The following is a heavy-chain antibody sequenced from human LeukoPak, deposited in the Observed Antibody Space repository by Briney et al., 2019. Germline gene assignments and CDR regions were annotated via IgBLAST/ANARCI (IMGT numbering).Heavy chain of an antibody. D-gene: IGHD3-9*01. CDR3: AKWGDYDVLTGYYVSDY. CDR1: GFTFSNYA. CDR2: ITGSGSGI. V-gene: IGHV3-23*01. J-gene: IGHJ4*02. Sequence: GASLRLSCAASGFTFSNYARSWVRQAPGKGLEWVSAITGSGSGIYYADSMKSRFTISRDNSKNTLYLQINSLRAEDTAVYYCAKWGDYDVLTGYYVSDYWGQGTMVTVSS.